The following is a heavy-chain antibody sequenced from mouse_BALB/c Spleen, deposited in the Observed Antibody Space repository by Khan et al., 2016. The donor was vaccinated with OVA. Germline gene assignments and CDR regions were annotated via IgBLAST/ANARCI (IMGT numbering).Heavy chain of an antibody. CDR3: TRDRIDY. V-gene: IGHV1-7*01. J-gene: IGHJ2*01. CDR1: GYTFTTYW. Sequence: QVQLKQSGAELAKPGASVQMSCKASGYTFTTYWMHWVKQRPGQGLEWIGYINPTSGYTDYSENFKDKATLSADKSSSTAYMQLSRLTSEDSAVDYCTRDRIDYWGQGTTVTVAS. CDR2: INPTSGYT.